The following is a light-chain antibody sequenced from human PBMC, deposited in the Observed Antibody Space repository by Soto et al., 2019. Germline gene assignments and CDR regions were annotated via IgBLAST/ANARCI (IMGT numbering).Light chain of an antibody. CDR1: SSDVGSGNV. Sequence: QSALTQPASVSGSPGQSITISCTGTSSDVGSGNVVSWYQHYPGKAPQLIIYEAFKRPSGVSSRFSGSKSGSTASLTISGLQAEDEAEYYCCSHAGRNTYVFGTGTKVTVL. CDR2: EAF. CDR3: CSHAGRNTYV. V-gene: IGLV2-23*01. J-gene: IGLJ1*01.